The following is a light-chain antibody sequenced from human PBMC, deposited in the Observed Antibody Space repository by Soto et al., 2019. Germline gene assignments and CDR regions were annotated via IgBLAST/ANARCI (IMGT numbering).Light chain of an antibody. CDR2: AAS. CDR1: QGLSSY. J-gene: IGKJ4*01. CDR3: QQVNNYPLT. Sequence: IQLPQSPSSLSASVGDRVTITCRASQGLSSYLAWYQQKPGKAPKLLIYAASTLHSGVPSRFIGSESGTDCTLTISSLQPEDFGTYYCQQVNNYPLTFGGGTKVEIK. V-gene: IGKV1-9*01.